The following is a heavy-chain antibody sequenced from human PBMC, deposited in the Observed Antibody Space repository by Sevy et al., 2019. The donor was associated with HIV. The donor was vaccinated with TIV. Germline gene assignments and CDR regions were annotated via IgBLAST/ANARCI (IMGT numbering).Heavy chain of an antibody. CDR3: ARDSMHIVVVTADAFDI. Sequence: ASVKVSCKASGYTFTSYGISWVRQAPGQGLEWMGWISAYNGNTNYAQKLQGRVTMTTDTSTSTAYLELRSLRSDDTAGYYCARDSMHIVVVTADAFDIWGQGTMVTVSS. J-gene: IGHJ3*02. V-gene: IGHV1-18*01. CDR1: GYTFTSYG. D-gene: IGHD2-21*02. CDR2: ISAYNGNT.